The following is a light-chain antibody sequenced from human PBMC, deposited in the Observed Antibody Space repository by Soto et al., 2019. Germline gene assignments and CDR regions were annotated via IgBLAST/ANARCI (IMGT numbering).Light chain of an antibody. Sequence: EIVLTQSPGTLSLSPGERATLSCRASQTVTNNYLAWYQQKPGQAPRLVMSGASNRATGIPDRFSGGGSETDFTLTISRLEPEDCAVYDCQQYDSSYTFGQGTKLEIK. V-gene: IGKV3-20*01. CDR2: GAS. J-gene: IGKJ2*01. CDR1: QTVTNNY. CDR3: QQYDSSYT.